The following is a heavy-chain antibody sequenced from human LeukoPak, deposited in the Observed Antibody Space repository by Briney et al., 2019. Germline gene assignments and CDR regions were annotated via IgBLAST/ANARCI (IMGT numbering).Heavy chain of an antibody. CDR1: GFTFDDYG. Sequence: GGSLRLSCAAPGFTFDDYGMSWGRPAPGKGLEWGSGINWNGGSTGYADSVDGRFTIYRDNAKNSLYLQMNSLRAEHTALYYCASGGYDYGGNLDYWGQGTLVTVSS. J-gene: IGHJ4*02. D-gene: IGHD4-23*01. V-gene: IGHV3-20*04. CDR3: ASGGYDYGGNLDY. CDR2: INWNGGST.